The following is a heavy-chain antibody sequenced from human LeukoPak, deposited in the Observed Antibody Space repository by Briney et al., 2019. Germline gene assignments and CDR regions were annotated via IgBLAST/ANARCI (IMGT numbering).Heavy chain of an antibody. D-gene: IGHD2-15*01. V-gene: IGHV4-39*07. CDR3: ARYPEYCSGGSCHGAFDY. CDR1: GGSISSSSYY. Sequence: SETLSLTCTVSGGSISSSSYYWGWIRQPPGKGLERLGSIYYSGSTYYNPSLQSRVTISVDTSKNQFSLKLSSVTAADTAVYYCARYPEYCSGGSCHGAFDYWGQGTLVTVSS. J-gene: IGHJ4*02. CDR2: IYYSGST.